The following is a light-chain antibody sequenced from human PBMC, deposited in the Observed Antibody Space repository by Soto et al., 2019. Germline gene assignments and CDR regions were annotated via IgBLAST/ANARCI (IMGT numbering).Light chain of an antibody. V-gene: IGLV1-47*01. CDR3: AAWDDSLSGPV. Sequence: QSVLTQPPSASGTPGQRVTISCSGSSSNIGSNYVYWYQQLPGTAPKLLIYRNNQRPSGVPDRCSGSKSGTSASLAISGLRSEDEADYYCAAWDDSLSGPVFGGGTKGTVL. CDR1: SSNIGSNY. CDR2: RNN. J-gene: IGLJ3*02.